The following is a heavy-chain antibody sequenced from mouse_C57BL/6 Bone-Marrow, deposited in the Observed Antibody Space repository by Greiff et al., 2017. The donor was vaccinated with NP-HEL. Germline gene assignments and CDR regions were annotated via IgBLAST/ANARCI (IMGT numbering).Heavy chain of an antibody. CDR3: ARGLRHGLFAY. D-gene: IGHD2-4*01. V-gene: IGHV1-64*01. CDR1: GYTFTSYW. Sequence: QVQLQQPGAELVKPGASVKLSCKASGYTFTSYWMHWVKQRPGQGLEWIGKIHPNSGSTNYNEKFKSKATLTVDKSSSTAYMQLSSLTSEECAIYCCARGLRHGLFAYWGQGTLVTVSA. CDR2: IHPNSGST. J-gene: IGHJ3*01.